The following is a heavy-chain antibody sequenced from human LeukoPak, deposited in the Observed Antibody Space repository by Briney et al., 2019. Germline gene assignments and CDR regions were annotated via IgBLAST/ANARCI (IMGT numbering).Heavy chain of an antibody. CDR2: ISGSGGST. CDR1: GFTFSSYA. CDR3: AKVRVVVTARSPDAFDI. J-gene: IGHJ3*02. D-gene: IGHD2-21*02. Sequence: GGSLRLSCAASGFTFSSYAMSWVRQAPGKGLEWVSAISGSGGSTYYADSVKGRFTISRDNSKNTLYLQMNSLRAEDTAVYYCAKVRVVVTARSPDAFDIWGQGTMVTVSS. V-gene: IGHV3-23*01.